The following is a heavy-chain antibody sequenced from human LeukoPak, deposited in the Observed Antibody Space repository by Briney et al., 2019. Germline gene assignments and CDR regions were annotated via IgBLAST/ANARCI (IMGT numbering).Heavy chain of an antibody. J-gene: IGHJ4*02. Sequence: ASVKVSCKTSGYSFTNYGMNWVRQAPGQGLEWMGWINTNTGNPTYAQGFTGRFVFSLDTSVTTAYLQISSLIPEDTAVYYCARDKHKPAYEIDYWGQGTLVTVSS. CDR3: ARDKHKPAYEIDY. V-gene: IGHV7-4-1*02. CDR1: GYSFTNYG. CDR2: INTNTGNP. D-gene: IGHD2-21*01.